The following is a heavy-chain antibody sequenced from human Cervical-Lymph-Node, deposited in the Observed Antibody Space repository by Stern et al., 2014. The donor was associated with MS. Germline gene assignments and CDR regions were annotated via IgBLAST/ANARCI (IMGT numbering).Heavy chain of an antibody. D-gene: IGHD6-13*01. CDR3: TRHQEGIAAS. CDR1: GGSFSTFA. V-gene: IGHV1-69*12. J-gene: IGHJ5*02. Sequence: QVQLVQSGAEVKKPGSSAKVSCKASGGSFSTFAISWVRQAPGQGLEWLGGIIPLFGTANSAQKFQGRVTFTADESINTAYMDLRSLRSDDTAIYYCTRHQEGIAASWGQGTLVTVSS. CDR2: IIPLFGTA.